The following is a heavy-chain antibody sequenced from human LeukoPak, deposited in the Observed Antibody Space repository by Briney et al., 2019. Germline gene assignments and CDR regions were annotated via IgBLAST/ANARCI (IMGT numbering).Heavy chain of an antibody. CDR2: INHSGST. Sequence: SSETLSLTCAVYGGSFSGYYWSWLRHPPGKGLEWIGEINHSGSTNYNPSLKSRVTISVDTSKNQFSLKLSSVTAADTAVYYCARGVRRITLIVVVRSGHFDLWGRGTLVTVSS. D-gene: IGHD3-22*01. V-gene: IGHV4-34*01. CDR1: GGSFSGYY. J-gene: IGHJ2*01. CDR3: ARGVRRITLIVVVRSGHFDL.